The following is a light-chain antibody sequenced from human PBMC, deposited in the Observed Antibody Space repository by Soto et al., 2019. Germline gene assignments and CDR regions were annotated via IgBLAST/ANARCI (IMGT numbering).Light chain of an antibody. CDR1: QSLLHSNGYNY. CDR3: MQALQTPWT. CDR2: LGS. V-gene: IGKV2-28*01. Sequence: DIVMTQSPLSLPVTPGEPASISCRSSQSLLHSNGYNYLDWYLQKPVQSPQLLIYLGSNRASGVPDRFSGSGSGTDCTLKISRVEAEDVGVYYCMQALQTPWTFGQGTKVEIK. J-gene: IGKJ1*01.